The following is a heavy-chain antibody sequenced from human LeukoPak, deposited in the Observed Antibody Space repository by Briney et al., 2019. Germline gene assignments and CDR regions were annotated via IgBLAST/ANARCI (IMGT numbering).Heavy chain of an antibody. CDR2: ISGSGGST. Sequence: GSLRLSCAASGFTFSSYAMSWVRQAPAKGLEYVSAISGSGGSTYYADSVKGRFTISRDNSKNTLYLQMNSLRAEDTAVYYCAKDGLDYSNYWGQGTLVTVSS. V-gene: IGHV3-23*01. D-gene: IGHD4-11*01. CDR1: GFTFSSYA. CDR3: AKDGLDYSNY. J-gene: IGHJ4*02.